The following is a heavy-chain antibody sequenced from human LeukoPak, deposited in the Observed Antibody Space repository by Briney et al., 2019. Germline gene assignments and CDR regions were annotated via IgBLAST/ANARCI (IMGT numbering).Heavy chain of an antibody. Sequence: SETLSLTCTVSGYSISSGYYWGWIRQPPGKGLEWIGSIYHSGSTYYNPSLKSRVTISVDTSKNQFSLKLSSVTAADTAVYYCARAIGSGSYRYYYYYMDVWGKGTTVTVSS. CDR2: IYHSGST. D-gene: IGHD1-26*01. CDR3: ARAIGSGSYRYYYYYMDV. J-gene: IGHJ6*03. CDR1: GYSISSGYY. V-gene: IGHV4-38-2*02.